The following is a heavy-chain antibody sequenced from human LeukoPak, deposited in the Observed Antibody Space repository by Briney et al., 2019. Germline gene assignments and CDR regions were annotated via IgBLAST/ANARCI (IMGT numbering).Heavy chain of an antibody. CDR2: ISSSSSYI. Sequence: PGGSLRLSCAASGFTFSSYAMSWVRQAPGKGLEWVSSISSSSSYIYYADSVKGRFTISRDNAKNSLYLQMNSLRAEDTAVYYCARDLRGVYYYDSSGPFYYFDYWGQGTLVTVSS. D-gene: IGHD3-22*01. V-gene: IGHV3-21*01. CDR1: GFTFSSYA. J-gene: IGHJ4*02. CDR3: ARDLRGVYYYDSSGPFYYFDY.